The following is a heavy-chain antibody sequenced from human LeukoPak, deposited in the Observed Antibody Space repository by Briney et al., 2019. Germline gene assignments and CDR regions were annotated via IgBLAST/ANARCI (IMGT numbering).Heavy chain of an antibody. J-gene: IGHJ4*02. CDR2: ISSSSSYI. D-gene: IGHD3-10*01. CDR3: ARDLGTMVRGVIAY. V-gene: IGHV3-21*01. Sequence: PGGSLRLSCAASGFTFSNAWMSWVRQAPGKGLEWVSSISSSSSYIYYADSVKGRFTISRDNAKNSLYLQMNSLRAEDTAVYYCARDLGTMVRGVIAYWGQGTLVTVSS. CDR1: GFTFSNAW.